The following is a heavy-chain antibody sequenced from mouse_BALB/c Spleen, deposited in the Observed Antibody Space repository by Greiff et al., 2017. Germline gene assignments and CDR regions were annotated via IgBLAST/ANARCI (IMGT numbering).Heavy chain of an antibody. V-gene: IGHV5-4*02. CDR2: ISDGGSYT. J-gene: IGHJ2*01. CDR1: GFTFSDYY. CDR3: ARDGGFDH. Sequence: EVQLVESGGGLVKPGGSLKLSCAASGFTFSDYYMYWVRQTPEKRLEWVATISDGGSYTYYPDSVKGRFTISRDNAKNNLYLQMSSLKSEDTAMYYCARDGGFDHWGQGTTLTVSS.